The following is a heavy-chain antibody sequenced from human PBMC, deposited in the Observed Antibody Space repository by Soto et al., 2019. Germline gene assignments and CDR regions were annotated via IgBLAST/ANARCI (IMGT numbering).Heavy chain of an antibody. CDR2: IWYDGSNK. Sequence: QVQLVESGGGVVQPGRSLRLSCAASGFTFSSYGMHWVRQAPGKGLEWVAVIWYDGSNKYYADSVKGRFTISRDNSKNTLYLQMNSLRAEDTAVYYCARDLAVTALDYWGQGTLVTVSS. D-gene: IGHD2-21*02. CDR1: GFTFSSYG. CDR3: ARDLAVTALDY. J-gene: IGHJ4*02. V-gene: IGHV3-33*01.